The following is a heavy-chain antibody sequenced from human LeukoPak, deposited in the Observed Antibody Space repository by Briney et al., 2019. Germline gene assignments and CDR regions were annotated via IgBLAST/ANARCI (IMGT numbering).Heavy chain of an antibody. CDR3: ARVSKKWLLNAFDI. CDR2: ISSSSSSYI. Sequence: GGSLRLSCAASGFTFSSYSMNWVRQAPGKGLEWVSSISSSSSSYIYYADSEKGRFTISRDNAKNSLYLQMNSLRAEDTAVYYCARVSKKWLLNAFDIWGQGTMVTVSS. V-gene: IGHV3-21*01. J-gene: IGHJ3*02. D-gene: IGHD3-22*01. CDR1: GFTFSSYS.